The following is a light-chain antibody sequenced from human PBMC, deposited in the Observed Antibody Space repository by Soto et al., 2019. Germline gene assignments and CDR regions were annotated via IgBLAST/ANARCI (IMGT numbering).Light chain of an antibody. CDR3: SSHAGSNNYV. Sequence: QSALPQPPSASGSPGQSVTISCTGTSSDVGGYPYVSWYQQHPGKAPKLMTYEVSKRPSGVPDRFSGSKSGNTASLAVSGLQAEDEADYYCSSHAGSNNYVFGTGTKVTVL. J-gene: IGLJ1*01. CDR1: SSDVGGYPY. CDR2: EVS. V-gene: IGLV2-8*01.